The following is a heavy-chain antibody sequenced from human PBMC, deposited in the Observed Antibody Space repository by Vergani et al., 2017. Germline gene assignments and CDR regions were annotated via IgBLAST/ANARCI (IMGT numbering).Heavy chain of an antibody. D-gene: IGHD3-10*01. Sequence: EVQLVESGGGLVKPGGSLRLSCAASGFTFSNAWMSWVRQAPGKGLEWVGRIKSKTDGGTTDYAAPVKGRFTISRDDSKNTLYLQMNSLKTEDTAVYYCTTDPXQFRKLLWAPKESYYYYGMDVWGQGTTVTVSS. CDR3: TTDPXQFRKLLWAPKESYYYYGMDV. V-gene: IGHV3-15*01. J-gene: IGHJ6*02. CDR2: IKSKTDGGTT. CDR1: GFTFSNAW.